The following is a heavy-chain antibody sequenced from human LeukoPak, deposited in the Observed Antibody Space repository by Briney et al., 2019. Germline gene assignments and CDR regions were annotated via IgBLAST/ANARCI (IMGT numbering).Heavy chain of an antibody. CDR3: ARDAAVAGSGYYFDY. V-gene: IGHV1-46*01. Sequence: ASVKVSCKASGYTFTIYYMHWVRQAPGQGLEWMGIINPSGGSTRYAQKLQGRVTMTRDTSTSTVYMELSSLRSEDTAVYYCARDAAVAGSGYYFDYWGQGTLVTVSS. CDR2: INPSGGST. J-gene: IGHJ4*02. CDR1: GYTFTIYY. D-gene: IGHD6-19*01.